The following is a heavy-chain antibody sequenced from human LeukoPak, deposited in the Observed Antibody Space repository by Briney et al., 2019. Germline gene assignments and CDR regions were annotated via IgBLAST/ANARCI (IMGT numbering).Heavy chain of an antibody. CDR2: ISSSSSYI. D-gene: IGHD2-15*01. J-gene: IGHJ6*03. CDR3: ARVECSGGSCYLSDYYYYYMDV. V-gene: IGHV3-21*01. CDR1: GFTFGSYS. Sequence: PGGSLRLSCAASGFTFGSYSMNWVRQAPGKGLEWVSSISSSSSYIYYADSVKGRFTISRDNAKNSLYLQMNSLRAEDTAVYYCARVECSGGSCYLSDYYYYYMDVWGKGTTVTVSS.